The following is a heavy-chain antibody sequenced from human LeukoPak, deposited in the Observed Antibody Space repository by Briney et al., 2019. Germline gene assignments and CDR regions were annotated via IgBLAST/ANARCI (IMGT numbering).Heavy chain of an antibody. Sequence: ASVKVSCKASGYTFTGYYMHWVRQAPGQGLEWMGWINPNSGGTNYAQKFQGRVTMTRDTSISTVYMELSRLRSDDTAVYYCARDLMVRGVIPYNWFDPWGQGTLVTVSS. CDR2: INPNSGGT. CDR1: GYTFTGYY. J-gene: IGHJ5*02. CDR3: ARDLMVRGVIPYNWFDP. D-gene: IGHD3-10*01. V-gene: IGHV1-2*02.